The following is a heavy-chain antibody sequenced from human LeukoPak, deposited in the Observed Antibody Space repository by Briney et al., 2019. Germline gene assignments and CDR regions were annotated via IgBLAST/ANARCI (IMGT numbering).Heavy chain of an antibody. CDR1: GGSISTNY. CDR2: IYYSGST. Sequence: PSETLSLTCNVSGGSISTNYWAWIRQPPGKGLEWIGYIYYSGSTNYNPSLRSRVIISLDTPKNQFSLKLSSMTAADTAVYYCARGSRPEAFDIWGSGTMVTVSS. CDR3: ARGSRPEAFDI. V-gene: IGHV4-59*01. J-gene: IGHJ3*02. D-gene: IGHD1-1*01.